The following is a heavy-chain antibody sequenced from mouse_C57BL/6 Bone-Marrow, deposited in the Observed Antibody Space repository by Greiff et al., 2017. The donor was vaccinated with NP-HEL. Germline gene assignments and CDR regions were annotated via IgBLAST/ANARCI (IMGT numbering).Heavy chain of an antibody. D-gene: IGHD2-4*01. V-gene: IGHV1-26*01. CDR1: GYTFTDSY. CDR2: INPNNGGT. J-gene: IGHJ2*01. CDR3: ERDPRMITTVFDD. Sequence: VQLQQSGPELVKPGASVKISCTASGYTFTDSYMNWVKQSHGKSLEWIGDINPNNGGTSYNQKFKGKATLTVDKSSSTAYMELRSLTSEDSAVYYWERDPRMITTVFDDWGQGTTLTVSS.